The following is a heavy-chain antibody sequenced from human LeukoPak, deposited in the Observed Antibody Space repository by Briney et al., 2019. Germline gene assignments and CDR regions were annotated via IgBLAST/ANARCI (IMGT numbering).Heavy chain of an antibody. CDR3: ARDEGAYYYDSIGWFDP. CDR1: GGSISSYY. D-gene: IGHD3-22*01. J-gene: IGHJ5*02. V-gene: IGHV4-4*07. CDR2: IYTSGST. Sequence: SETLSLTCTVSGGSISSYYWSWIRQPAGKGLEWIGRIYTSGSTNYNPSLKSRVTMSVDTSKNQFSLKLSSVTAADTAVYYCARDEGAYYYDSIGWFDPWGQGTLVTVSS.